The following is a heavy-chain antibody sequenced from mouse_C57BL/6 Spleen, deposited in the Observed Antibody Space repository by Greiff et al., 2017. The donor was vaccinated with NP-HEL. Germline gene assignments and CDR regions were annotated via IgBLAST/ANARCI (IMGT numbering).Heavy chain of an antibody. Sequence: VQLQQPGAELVRPGSSVKLSCKASGYTFTSYWMHWVKQRPIQGLEWIGNIDPSDSETHYNQKFKDKATLTVDKSSSTAYMQLSSLTSEDSAVYYCARHYGSSQSGFAYWGQGTLVTVSA. CDR3: ARHYGSSQSGFAY. V-gene: IGHV1-52*01. J-gene: IGHJ3*01. D-gene: IGHD1-1*01. CDR2: IDPSDSET. CDR1: GYTFTSYW.